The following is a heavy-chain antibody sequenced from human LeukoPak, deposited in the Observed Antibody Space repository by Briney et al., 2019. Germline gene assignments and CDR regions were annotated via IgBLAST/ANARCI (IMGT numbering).Heavy chain of an antibody. CDR2: INHNGNVN. J-gene: IGHJ6*02. Sequence: GGSLRLSCSASGFTFKSYAMHWARQAPGKRLEWVASINHNGNVNYYVDSVKGRFTISRDNAKNSLYLQMSNLRAEDTAVYFCARGGGLDVWGQGATVTVSS. D-gene: IGHD3-16*01. CDR3: ARGGGLDV. CDR1: GFTFKSYA. V-gene: IGHV3-7*03.